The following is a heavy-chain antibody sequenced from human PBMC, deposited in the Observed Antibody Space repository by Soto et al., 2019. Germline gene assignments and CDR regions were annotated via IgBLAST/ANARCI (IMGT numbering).Heavy chain of an antibody. D-gene: IGHD3-22*01. V-gene: IGHV3-74*01. CDR2: INSDGNSA. CDR1: GFTFSSYW. Sequence: GGSLRLSCAASGFTFSSYWMHWVRQAPGKGLVWVSRINSDGNSATYADSVKGRFTISRDNAKNTLYLQMNSLRAEDTAVYYCARDDSSDNQPMDVWGQGTTVTVS. CDR3: ARDDSSDNQPMDV. J-gene: IGHJ6*02.